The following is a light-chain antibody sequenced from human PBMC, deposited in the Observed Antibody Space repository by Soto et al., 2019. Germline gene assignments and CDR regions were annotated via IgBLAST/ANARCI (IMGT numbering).Light chain of an antibody. CDR2: KTS. Sequence: DIQMTQSPATLSSSVGDIVTITCRASQSFSSWLAWYQQKPGKAPKLLIYKTSTLESGVPSRFSGSGSGTEFNLTISSLQPDDFATYYCQQYNSNPLTLGGGTKVEIK. CDR3: QQYNSNPLT. CDR1: QSFSSW. J-gene: IGKJ4*01. V-gene: IGKV1-5*03.